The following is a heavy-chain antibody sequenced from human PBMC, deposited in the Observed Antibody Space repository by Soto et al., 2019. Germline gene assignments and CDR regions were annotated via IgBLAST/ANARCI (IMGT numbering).Heavy chain of an antibody. D-gene: IGHD5-12*01. J-gene: IGHJ6*02. V-gene: IGHV3-23*01. Sequence: EVQLLESGGGLVQPGGSLRLSCAASGFTFSSYAMSWVRQAPGKGLEWVSAISGSGGSTYYADSVKGRFTISRDNSKNTLYLPMNSLRAEDTAVYYCAKEDRGYSGYDYFYYYGMAVWGQGTTVTVSS. CDR1: GFTFSSYA. CDR2: ISGSGGST. CDR3: AKEDRGYSGYDYFYYYGMAV.